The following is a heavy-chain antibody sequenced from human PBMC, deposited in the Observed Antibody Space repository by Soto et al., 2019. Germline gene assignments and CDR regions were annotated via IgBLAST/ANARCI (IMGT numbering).Heavy chain of an antibody. CDR1: GFTFSSYG. D-gene: IGHD4-17*01. CDR3: AKDRSGDLPSWWFDP. J-gene: IGHJ5*02. V-gene: IGHV3-30*18. Sequence: QVQLVESGGGVVQPGRSLRLSCAASGFTFSSYGMHWVRQAPGKGLEWVAVISYDGSNKYYADSVKGRFTISRDNSKNTLYLQMNSLRAEDTAVYYCAKDRSGDLPSWWFDPWGQGTLVTVSS. CDR2: ISYDGSNK.